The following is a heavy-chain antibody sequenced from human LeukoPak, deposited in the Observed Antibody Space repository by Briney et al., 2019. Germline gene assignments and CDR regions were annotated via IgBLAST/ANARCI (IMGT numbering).Heavy chain of an antibody. J-gene: IGHJ4*02. D-gene: IGHD6-6*01. V-gene: IGHV4-39*07. CDR3: ARGWSSSGPYFDY. CDR2: IYYSGST. CDR1: GGSISSSSYY. Sequence: PSETLSLTCTVSGGSISSSSYYWGWIRQPPGKGLEWIGSIYYSGSTYYNPSLKSRVTISVDTSKNQFSLKLSSVTAADTAVYYCARGWSSSGPYFDYWGQGTLVTVSS.